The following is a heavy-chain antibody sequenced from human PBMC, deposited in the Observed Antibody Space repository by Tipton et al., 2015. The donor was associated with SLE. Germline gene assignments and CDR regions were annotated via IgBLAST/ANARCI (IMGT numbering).Heavy chain of an antibody. CDR1: GGSISSRRYY. V-gene: IGHV4-39*07. D-gene: IGHD2-8*01. CDR3: ARDRDIVLEPVPIPPAFDI. J-gene: IGHJ3*02. Sequence: TLSLTCTVSGGSISSRRYYWGWIRQSPGKGLEWIGSIYYSGSTYYNPSLKSRVTVSADTSKNQFSLKLSSVTAADTAVYYCARDRDIVLEPVPIPPAFDIWGQGTMVTVSS. CDR2: IYYSGST.